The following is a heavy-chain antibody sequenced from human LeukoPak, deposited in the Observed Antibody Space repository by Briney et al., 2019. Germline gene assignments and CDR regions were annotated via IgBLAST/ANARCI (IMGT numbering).Heavy chain of an antibody. V-gene: IGHV3-23*01. CDR3: AKDHDLNGMDV. CDR2: ISGGGAST. J-gene: IGHJ6*02. CDR1: GLTFTNAW. Sequence: GGSLRLSCAASGLTFTNAWMNWVRQAPGKGLEWVSTISGGGASTDYADSVKGRLTISRDNSRNTLYLQMNSLRAEDTAVYYCAKDHDLNGMDVWGQGTTVAVSS.